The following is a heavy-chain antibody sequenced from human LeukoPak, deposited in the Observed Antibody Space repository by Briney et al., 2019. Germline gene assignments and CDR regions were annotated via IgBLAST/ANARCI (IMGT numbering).Heavy chain of an antibody. D-gene: IGHD6-6*01. CDR1: GGSFSGYY. J-gene: IGHJ4*02. V-gene: IGHV4-34*01. CDR3: VRFSSSNVDY. CDR2: INHSGST. Sequence: SETLSLTCAVYGGSFSGYYWSWIRQPPGKGLEWIGEINHSGSTNYNPSLKSRVTISVDTSKNQFSLKLSSVTAADTAVYYCVRFSSSNVDYWGQGTLVTVSS.